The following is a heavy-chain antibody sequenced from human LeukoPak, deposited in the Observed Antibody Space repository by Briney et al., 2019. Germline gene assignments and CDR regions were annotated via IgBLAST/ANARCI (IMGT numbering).Heavy chain of an antibody. CDR2: IIPILGIP. V-gene: IGHV1-69*04. CDR3: ARDTRDGSSSNFYFDF. D-gene: IGHD5-24*01. Sequence: GASVKVSCKASGGSFSSYAISWVRQAPGQGLEWMGTIIPILGIPNYAQKFQGRVTITADKSTSTAYMEVSSLRSEDTAVYYCARDTRDGSSSNFYFDFWGQGTLVTVSS. J-gene: IGHJ4*02. CDR1: GGSFSSYA.